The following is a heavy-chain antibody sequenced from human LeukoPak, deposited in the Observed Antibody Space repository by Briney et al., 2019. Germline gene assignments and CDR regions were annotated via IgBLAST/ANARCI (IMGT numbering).Heavy chain of an antibody. V-gene: IGHV3-30-3*02. Sequence: GRSLRLSCAASGFTFSSYAMHWVRQAPGKGLEWVAVISYDGSNKYYADSVKGRFTISRDNSKNTLYLQMNSLRAEDTAVYYCAKMGGIAAAGTRLDYWGQGTLVTVSS. CDR3: AKMGGIAAAGTRLDY. J-gene: IGHJ4*02. CDR2: ISYDGSNK. CDR1: GFTFSSYA. D-gene: IGHD6-13*01.